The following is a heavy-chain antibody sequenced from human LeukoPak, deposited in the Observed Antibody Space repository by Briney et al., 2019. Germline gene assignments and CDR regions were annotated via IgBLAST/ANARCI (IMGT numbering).Heavy chain of an antibody. CDR1: GYTLTELS. J-gene: IGHJ3*02. Sequence: ESSVKVSCKVSGYTLTELSMHWVRQAPGKGLEWMGGFDPEDGETIYAQKFQGRVTMTEDTSTDTAYMELSSLRSEDTAVYYCATKVGATHDDAFDIWGQGTLVTLSS. D-gene: IGHD1-26*01. CDR2: FDPEDGET. V-gene: IGHV1-24*01. CDR3: ATKVGATHDDAFDI.